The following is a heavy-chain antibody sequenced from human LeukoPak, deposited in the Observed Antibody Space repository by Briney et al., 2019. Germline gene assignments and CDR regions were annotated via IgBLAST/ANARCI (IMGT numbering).Heavy chain of an antibody. CDR2: IYYSGST. J-gene: IGHJ4*02. V-gene: IGHV4-30-4*01. D-gene: IGHD6-13*01. CDR3: ARVAAAAAAGIDY. Sequence: PSETLSLTCTVSGVSVSTTSYYWSWIRQPPGKGLEWIGYIYYSGSTYYNPSLKSRVTISVDTSKNQFSLKLSSVTAADTAVYYCARVAAAAAAGIDYWGQGTLVTVSS. CDR1: GVSVSTTSYY.